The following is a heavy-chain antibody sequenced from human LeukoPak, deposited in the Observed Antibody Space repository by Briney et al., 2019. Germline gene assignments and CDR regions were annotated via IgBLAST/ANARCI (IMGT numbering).Heavy chain of an antibody. CDR3: AKSYYYDSSGWYFDY. Sequence: GGSLRLSCAASGFTFDDYAMHWVRQAPGKGLEWVSGISWNSGSIGYADSVKGRFTISRDNAKNSLYLQMSSLRAEDTALYYCAKSYYYDSSGWYFDYWAQGTLVSVSS. CDR2: ISWNSGSI. V-gene: IGHV3-9*01. CDR1: GFTFDDYA. J-gene: IGHJ4*02. D-gene: IGHD3-22*01.